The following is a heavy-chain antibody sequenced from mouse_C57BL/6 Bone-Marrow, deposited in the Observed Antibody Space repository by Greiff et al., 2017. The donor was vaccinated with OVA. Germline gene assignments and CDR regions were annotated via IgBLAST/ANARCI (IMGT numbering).Heavy chain of an antibody. V-gene: IGHV1-52*01. CDR1: GYTFTSYW. CDR3: ARGIYYYGSKFAY. J-gene: IGHJ3*01. Sequence: QVQLQQSGAELVRPGSSVKLSCKACGYTFTSYWMHWVKQRPIQGLEWIGNIDPSDSETHYNQKFKDKATLTVDKSSSTAYMQLSSLTSEDSAVYYCARGIYYYGSKFAYWGQGTLVTVSA. CDR2: IDPSDSET. D-gene: IGHD1-1*01.